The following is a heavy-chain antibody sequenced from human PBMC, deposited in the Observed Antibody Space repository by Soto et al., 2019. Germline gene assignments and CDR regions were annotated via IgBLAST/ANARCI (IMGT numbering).Heavy chain of an antibody. CDR3: AKGASTTVFAFNDY. D-gene: IGHD4-17*01. CDR1: GFIFDEYA. V-gene: IGHV3-9*01. J-gene: IGHJ4*02. CDR2: ISWNSGNI. Sequence: EVQLVESGGGLVQPGRSLRLSCAASGFIFDEYAMHWVRQAPGKGLEWVSSISWNSGNIGYADSVKGRFTISRDNAKNSLYLQXNSVRGXDTALYYCAKGASTTVFAFNDYWGQGTLVTVSS.